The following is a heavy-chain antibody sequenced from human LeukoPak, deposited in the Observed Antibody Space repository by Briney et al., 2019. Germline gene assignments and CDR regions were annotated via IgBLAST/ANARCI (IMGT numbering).Heavy chain of an antibody. V-gene: IGHV4-30-2*03. Sequence: SETLSLTCTVSGGSISSGGYYWSWIRQPPGKGLEWIGYIYHSGSTYYNPSLKSRVTISVDTSKNQFSLKLSSVTAADTAVYYCARHIVGSPGWFDPWGQGTLVTVSS. J-gene: IGHJ5*02. CDR2: IYHSGST. CDR3: ARHIVGSPGWFDP. CDR1: GGSISSGGYY. D-gene: IGHD1-26*01.